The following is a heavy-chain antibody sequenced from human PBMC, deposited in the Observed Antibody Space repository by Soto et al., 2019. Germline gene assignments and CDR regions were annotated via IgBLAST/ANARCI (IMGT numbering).Heavy chain of an antibody. J-gene: IGHJ4*02. CDR2: IYPGDSDT. Sequence: SKKNPSKGSEYNCTNHCGGRMSQMSGTGLEWMGIIYPGDSDTRYSPSFQGQVTISADKSISTAYLQWSSLKASDTAMYYCARRYSNGNFDYWGQGTLVTVS. V-gene: IGHV5-51*01. D-gene: IGHD4-4*01. CDR3: ARRYSNGNFDY. CDR1: EYNCTNHC.